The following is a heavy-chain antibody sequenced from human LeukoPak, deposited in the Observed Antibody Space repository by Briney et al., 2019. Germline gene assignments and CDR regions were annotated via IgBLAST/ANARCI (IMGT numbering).Heavy chain of an antibody. CDR3: ARVRTRRRYFDWLLSPNWFDP. J-gene: IGHJ5*02. CDR2: INHSGST. V-gene: IGHV4-34*01. Sequence: PSETLSLTCAVYGGSFSGYYWSWIRQPPGKGLEWIGEINHSGSTNYNLSLKSRVTISVDTSKNQFSLKLSSVTAADTAVYYCARVRTRRRYFDWLLSPNWFDPWGQGTLVTVSS. CDR1: GGSFSGYY. D-gene: IGHD3-9*01.